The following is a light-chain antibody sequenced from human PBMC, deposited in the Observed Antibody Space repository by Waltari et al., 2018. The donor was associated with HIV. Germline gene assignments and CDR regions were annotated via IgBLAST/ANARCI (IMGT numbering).Light chain of an antibody. V-gene: IGLV1-47*01. J-gene: IGLJ2*01. CDR2: RNN. CDR3: AAWDDSLSGGV. CDR1: SSNIGSNF. Sequence: QSVLTQPPSASGTPGQSVTITCSGSSSNIGSNFVYWYQQVPGTAPKLLIYRNNQRPPRGRARLAGPKSGPSASLASSGLRAEDEADYYCAAWDDSLSGGVFGGGTKLTVL.